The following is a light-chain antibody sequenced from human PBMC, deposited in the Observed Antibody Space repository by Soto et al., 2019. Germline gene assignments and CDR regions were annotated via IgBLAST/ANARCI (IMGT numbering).Light chain of an antibody. V-gene: IGLV2-14*01. CDR2: EVS. CDR3: SSYTSSSTL. J-gene: IGLJ1*01. Sequence: QSVLTQPASVSRSPGQSITISCTGTSSDVGSYNYVSWYQQHPGKAPKLMIYEVSDRPSGISSRFSGSKSGNTASLTISGLQTEDEADYYCSSYTSSSTLFGAGTKLTVL. CDR1: SSDVGSYNY.